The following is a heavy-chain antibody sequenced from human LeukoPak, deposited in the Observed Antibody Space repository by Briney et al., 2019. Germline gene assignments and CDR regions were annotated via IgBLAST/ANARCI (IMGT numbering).Heavy chain of an antibody. CDR2: INRDGSEK. J-gene: IGHJ4*02. D-gene: IGHD4-11*01. V-gene: IGHV3-7*01. Sequence: GGSLRLSCAASGFTFSSYWMSWVRQAPGKGLGWVANINRDGSEKYYVDSVKGRFTISRDNAKNSLYLQMNSLRDEDTAVYYCARSWASNYGDYWGQGTLVTVSS. CDR3: ARSWASNYGDY. CDR1: GFTFSSYW.